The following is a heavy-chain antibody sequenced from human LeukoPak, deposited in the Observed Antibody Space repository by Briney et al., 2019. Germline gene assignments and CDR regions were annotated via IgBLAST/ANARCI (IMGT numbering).Heavy chain of an antibody. CDR3: ARMGIAVAGTSYYFDY. CDR1: GFTFSSYS. J-gene: IGHJ4*02. V-gene: IGHV3-48*02. CDR2: VSSSSSTI. D-gene: IGHD6-19*01. Sequence: PGGSLRLSCAASGFTFSSYSMNWVRQAPGKGLEWVSYVSSSSSTIYYADSAKGRFTISRDNAKNSLYLQMNSLRDEDTAVYYCARMGIAVAGTSYYFDYWGQGTLVTVSS.